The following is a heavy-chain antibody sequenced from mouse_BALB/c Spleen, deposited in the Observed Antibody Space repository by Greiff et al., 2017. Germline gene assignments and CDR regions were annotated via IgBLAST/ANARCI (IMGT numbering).Heavy chain of an antibody. J-gene: IGHJ4*01. V-gene: IGHV1-39*01. Sequence: VQLQQSGPELEKPGASVKISCKASGYSFTGYNMNWVKQSNGKSLEWIGNIDPYYGGTSYNQKFQGKATITADTSSNTAYLQLSSLTSEDTAVYYCAGAMITTMDYWGQGTSVTVSS. CDR3: AGAMITTMDY. D-gene: IGHD2-4*01. CDR2: IDPYYGGT. CDR1: GYSFTGYN.